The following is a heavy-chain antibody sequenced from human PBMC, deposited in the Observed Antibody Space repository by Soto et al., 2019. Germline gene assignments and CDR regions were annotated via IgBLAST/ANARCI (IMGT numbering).Heavy chain of an antibody. Sequence: SVKVSCKASGGTFSSYAISWVRQAPGQGLEWMGGITPIFGTANYAQKLQGRVTMTTDTPTNTAYMELRSLRSDDTAVYYCARGVAAVQVVDYWGQGT. V-gene: IGHV1-69*05. CDR3: ARGVAAVQVVDY. CDR2: ITPIFGTA. J-gene: IGHJ4*02. D-gene: IGHD6-13*01. CDR1: GGTFSSYA.